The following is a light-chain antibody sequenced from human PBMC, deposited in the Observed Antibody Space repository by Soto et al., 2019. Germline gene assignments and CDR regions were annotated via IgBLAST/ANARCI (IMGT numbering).Light chain of an antibody. CDR2: DAS. Sequence: DIQMTQSPSTLSASVGDRVTITCRASQSIDNWLAWYQQKPGKAPKLLIYDASSLESGVPSRFSGSGSATEFTLTISSLQPDDFATYYCQQYNNYWTFGQGTRVEIK. J-gene: IGKJ1*01. CDR1: QSIDNW. V-gene: IGKV1-5*01. CDR3: QQYNNYWT.